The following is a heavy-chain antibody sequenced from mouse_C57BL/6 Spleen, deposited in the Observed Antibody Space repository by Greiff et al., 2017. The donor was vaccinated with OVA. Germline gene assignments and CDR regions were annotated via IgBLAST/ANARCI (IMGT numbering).Heavy chain of an antibody. D-gene: IGHD1-1*01. CDR1: GYSFTSYY. V-gene: IGHV1-66*01. J-gene: IGHJ3*01. CDR3: ARGPFYGSSLAWFAY. CDR2: IYPGSGNT. Sequence: QVQLQQSGPELVKPGASVKISCKASGYSFTSYYIHWVKQRPGQGLEWIGWIYPGSGNTKYNEKFKGKATLTADTSSSTAYMQLSSLTSEDSAVYNCARGPFYGSSLAWFAYWGQGTLVTVSA.